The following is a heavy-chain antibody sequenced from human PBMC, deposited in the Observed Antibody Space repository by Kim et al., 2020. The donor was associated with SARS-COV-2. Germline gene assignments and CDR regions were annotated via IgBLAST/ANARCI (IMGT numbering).Heavy chain of an antibody. J-gene: IGHJ4*02. Sequence: YADSVKGRFTVSRDNPKNSLILQMDSRRAEDTAVYYCSRVGTATTTRHSDFWGQGTLVTVS. CDR3: SRVGTATTTRHSDF. D-gene: IGHD1-1*01. V-gene: IGHV3-11*06.